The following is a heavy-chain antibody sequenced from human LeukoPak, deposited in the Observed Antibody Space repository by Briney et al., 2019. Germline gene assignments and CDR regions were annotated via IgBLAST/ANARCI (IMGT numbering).Heavy chain of an antibody. Sequence: SETLSLTCTVSGGSVSSGSYYWSWIRQPPGKGLEWIGYIYYSGSTNYNPSLKSRVTISVDTSKNQFSLKLSSVTAADTAVYYCARDRGDSSGYPDAFDIWGQGTMVTVSS. CDR3: ARDRGDSSGYPDAFDI. D-gene: IGHD3-22*01. J-gene: IGHJ3*02. CDR2: IYYSGST. CDR1: GGSVSSGSYY. V-gene: IGHV4-61*01.